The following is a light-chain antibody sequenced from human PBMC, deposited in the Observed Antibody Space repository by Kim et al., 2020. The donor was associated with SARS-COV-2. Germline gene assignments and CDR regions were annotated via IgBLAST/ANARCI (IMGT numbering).Light chain of an antibody. Sequence: TVTTPCTRSSGSIASNYVQWYQQRPGRAPTTVIYENNQRPSGVPDRFSGSIDSSSNSASLTISGLKTEDEADYYCQSYDSSNHVVFGGGTQLTVL. CDR2: ENN. CDR3: QSYDSSNHVV. J-gene: IGLJ2*01. CDR1: SGSIASNY. V-gene: IGLV6-57*03.